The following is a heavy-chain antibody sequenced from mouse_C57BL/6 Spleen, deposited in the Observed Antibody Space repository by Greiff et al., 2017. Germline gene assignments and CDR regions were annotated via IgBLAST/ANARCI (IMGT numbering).Heavy chain of an antibody. J-gene: IGHJ3*01. CDR1: GYTFTDYY. D-gene: IGHD4-1*01. CDR2: INPNNGGT. Sequence: VQLQQSGPELVKPGASVKISCKASGYTFTDYYMNCVKQSHGQSLEWIGDINPNNGGTSYNQKFKGKATLTVDKSSSTAYMELRSLTSEDSAVYYCARYVTGTFAYWGQGTLVTVSA. CDR3: ARYVTGTFAY. V-gene: IGHV1-26*01.